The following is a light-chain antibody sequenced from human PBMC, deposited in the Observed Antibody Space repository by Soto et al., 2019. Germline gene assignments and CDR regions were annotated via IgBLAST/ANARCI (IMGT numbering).Light chain of an antibody. CDR3: QQYNNWPLWT. V-gene: IGKV3-15*01. Sequence: EILLTQAPATLSVSPVEIATLSCRASQSVSSNLAWYQQKPGQAPRLLIYGASTRATGIPARFSGSGSGTEFTLTISSLQSEDFAVYYCQQYNNWPLWTFGQGTKVDIK. CDR2: GAS. CDR1: QSVSSN. J-gene: IGKJ1*01.